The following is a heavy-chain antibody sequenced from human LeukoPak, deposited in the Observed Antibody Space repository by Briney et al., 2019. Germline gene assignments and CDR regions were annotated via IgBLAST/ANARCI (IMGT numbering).Heavy chain of an antibody. D-gene: IGHD6-19*01. CDR1: GFTLSSYA. CDR3: AREVAGF. CDR2: ISYDGSNK. J-gene: IGHJ4*02. V-gene: IGHV3-30-3*01. Sequence: GGSLRLSCAASGFTLSSYAMHWVRQAPGKGLEWVAVISYDGSNKYYADSVKGRFTISRDNSKNTLYLQMNSLRAEDTAVYYCAREVAGFWGQGTLVTVSS.